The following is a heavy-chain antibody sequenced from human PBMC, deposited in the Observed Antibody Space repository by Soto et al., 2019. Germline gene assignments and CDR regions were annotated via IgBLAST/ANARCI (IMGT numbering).Heavy chain of an antibody. CDR1: GGTFSSYA. Sequence: GASVKVSCKASGGTFSSYAISWVRQAPGQGLEWMGGIIPIFGTANYAQKFQGRVTITADESTSTAYMELSSLRSEDTAVYYCARGYYEGYCSSTSCYYRWFDPWGQGTLVTVSS. CDR2: IIPIFGTA. D-gene: IGHD2-2*01. J-gene: IGHJ5*02. CDR3: ARGYYEGYCSSTSCYYRWFDP. V-gene: IGHV1-69*13.